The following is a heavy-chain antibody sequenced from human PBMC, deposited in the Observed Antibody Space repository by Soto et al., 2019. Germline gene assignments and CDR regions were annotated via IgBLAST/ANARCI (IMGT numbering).Heavy chain of an antibody. J-gene: IGHJ5*02. CDR1: GDSIKSGSVY. CDR2: ITYSGMT. Sequence: PSETLSLTCSVHGDSIKSGSVYWSWIRQSPGKGLEYIGYITYSGMTFQNPSLKSRVTMSVDTPKNQFSLAVRSVTAADTAVYYCARERQVGPSSGRFDPWGQGTLVTVSS. CDR3: ARERQVGPSSGRFDP. V-gene: IGHV4-31*03.